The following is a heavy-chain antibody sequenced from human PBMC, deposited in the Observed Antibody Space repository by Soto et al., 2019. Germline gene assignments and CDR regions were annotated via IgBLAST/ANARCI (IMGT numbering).Heavy chain of an antibody. V-gene: IGHV1-24*01. CDR1: GYTLTELS. CDR3: ATPHIAARRYYYYGMDV. D-gene: IGHD6-6*01. Sequence: SVKVSCKVSGYTLTELSMHWVREAPGKGLEWMGGFDPEDGETIYAQKFQGRVTMTEDTSTDTAYMEPSSLRSEDTAVYYCATPHIAARRYYYYGMDVWGQGTAVTVSS. J-gene: IGHJ6*02. CDR2: FDPEDGET.